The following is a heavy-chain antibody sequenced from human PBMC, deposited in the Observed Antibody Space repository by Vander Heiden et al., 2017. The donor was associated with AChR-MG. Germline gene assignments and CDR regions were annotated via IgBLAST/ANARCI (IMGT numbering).Heavy chain of an antibody. Sequence: QVQLVQSGAEVKKPGSSVKVSCKASGGTFSSYAISWVRQAPGQGLEWMGGIIPIFGTANYAQKFQGRVTITADESTSTAYMELSSLRSEDTAVYYCAREERNYCSSTSCYSGGYYYYGMDVWGQGTTVTVSS. J-gene: IGHJ6*02. CDR3: AREERNYCSSTSCYSGGYYYYGMDV. CDR1: GGTFSSYA. V-gene: IGHV1-69*01. CDR2: IIPIFGTA. D-gene: IGHD2-2*01.